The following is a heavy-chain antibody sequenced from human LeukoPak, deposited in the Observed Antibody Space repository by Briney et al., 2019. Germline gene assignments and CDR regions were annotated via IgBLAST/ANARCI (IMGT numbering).Heavy chain of an antibody. CDR1: GGSISSYY. D-gene: IGHD6-13*01. CDR2: IYTSGST. CDR3: ARQIIAAGKNYYGMDV. V-gene: IGHV4-4*07. J-gene: IGHJ6*02. Sequence: SETLSLTCTVSGGSISSYYWTWLRQPAGKGLEWIGRIYTSGSTNYNPSLKSRVTMSVDTSNNQFSLNLSSVTAADTAVYYCARQIIAAGKNYYGMDVWGQGTTVTVSS.